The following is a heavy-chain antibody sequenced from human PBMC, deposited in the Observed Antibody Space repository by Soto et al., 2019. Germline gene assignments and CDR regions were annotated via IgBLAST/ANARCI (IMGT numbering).Heavy chain of an antibody. Sequence: DGSLRLSCAASGFTFSSYDMHWIRQATGKGLEWVSAIGTAGDPYYPGSVRGRFTMSRDNAKNYLYLQMNSLRAGDTAVYDCARAPPTMVRGVIITSGPYYYGMDVWGQWTTVT. D-gene: IGHD3-10*01. J-gene: IGHJ6*02. V-gene: IGHV3-13*05. CDR2: IGTAGDP. CDR3: ARAPPTMVRGVIITSGPYYYGMDV. CDR1: GFTFSSYD.